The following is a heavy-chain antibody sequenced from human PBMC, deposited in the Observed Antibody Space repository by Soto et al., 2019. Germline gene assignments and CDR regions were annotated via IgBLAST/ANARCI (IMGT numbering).Heavy chain of an antibody. J-gene: IGHJ3*02. V-gene: IGHV1-18*01. D-gene: IGHD3-3*01. Sequence: GDSVKVSCKASGYTFTSYGISWVLQAPGQGLEWMGWISAYNGNTNYAQKLQGRVTMTTDTSTSTAYMELRSLRSDDTAVYYCARDPFWSRGPNDAFDIWGQGTMVTVSS. CDR3: ARDPFWSRGPNDAFDI. CDR2: ISAYNGNT. CDR1: GYTFTSYG.